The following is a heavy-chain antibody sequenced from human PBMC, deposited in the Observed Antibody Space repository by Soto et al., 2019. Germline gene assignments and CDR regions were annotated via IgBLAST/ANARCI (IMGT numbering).Heavy chain of an antibody. CDR3: AASPESVAYCNY. CDR2: IFSDGTTT. D-gene: IGHD2-21*01. V-gene: IGHV3-74*01. CDR1: GFTFDNYW. Sequence: PGESLKISCAASGFTFDNYWMHWVRQAPGKGLVWVSRIFSDGTTTTYADSVKGRFTISRDNAKNTLYLQMNSLRAEDTAVYYCAASPESVAYCNYWGQGSLVTVSS. J-gene: IGHJ4*02.